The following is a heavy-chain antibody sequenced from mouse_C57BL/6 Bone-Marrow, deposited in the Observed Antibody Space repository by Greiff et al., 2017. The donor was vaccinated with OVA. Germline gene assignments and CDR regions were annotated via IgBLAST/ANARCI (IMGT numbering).Heavy chain of an antibody. CDR3: ARVVQHYAMDY. CDR2: ISDGGSYT. D-gene: IGHD1-1*01. CDR1: GFTFSSYA. V-gene: IGHV5-4*03. J-gene: IGHJ4*01. Sequence: DVMLVESGGGLMKPGGSLKLSCAASGFTFSSYAMSWVRQTPEKRLEWVATISDGGSYTYYPDNVKGRFTISRDNAKNNLYLQMSHLTSEDAATYYYARVVQHYAMDYWGQGTSVTVSS.